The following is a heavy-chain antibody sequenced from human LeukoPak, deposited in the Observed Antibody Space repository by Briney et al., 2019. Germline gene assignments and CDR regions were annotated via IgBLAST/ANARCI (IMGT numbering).Heavy chain of an antibody. Sequence: SETLSLTCTVSGGSISSGSYYWSWIRQPAGKGLEWIGRIYTSGSTNYNPSLKSRVTISVDTSKNQFSLKLSSVTAADTAVYYCARKAARRYTGLEYYYMDVWGKGTTVTVSS. CDR2: IYTSGST. CDR1: GGSISSGSYY. J-gene: IGHJ6*03. CDR3: ARKAARRYTGLEYYYMDV. V-gene: IGHV4-61*02. D-gene: IGHD1-14*01.